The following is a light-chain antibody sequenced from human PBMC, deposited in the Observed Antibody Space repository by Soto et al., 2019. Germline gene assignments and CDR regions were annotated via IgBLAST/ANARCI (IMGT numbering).Light chain of an antibody. Sequence: DFQMTGSPSTLSASVGDRVTITCRASQSIRKYLSWDQQKRGKGPKLLIDAASSLESGVPSRFSGSGSGTDFTLSIFRLQPDDFATYYLQKSYSPTFAQGTKVDI. CDR1: QSIRKY. CDR2: AAS. J-gene: IGKJ1*01. CDR3: QKSYSPT. V-gene: IGKV1-39*01.